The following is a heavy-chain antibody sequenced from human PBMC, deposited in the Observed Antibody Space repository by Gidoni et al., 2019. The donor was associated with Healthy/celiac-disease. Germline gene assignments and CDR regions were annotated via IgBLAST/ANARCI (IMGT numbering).Heavy chain of an antibody. Sequence: EVQLVESGGGLVQPGGSLSLSCAASGSTFSSSWMSWVRQAPGKGLEWVANIKQDGSEKYYVDSVKGRFTISRDNAKNSLYLQMNSLRAEDTAVYYCARDRETTVTEDNYYYYMDVWGKGTTVTVSS. CDR1: GSTFSSSW. CDR3: ARDRETTVTEDNYYYYMDV. V-gene: IGHV3-7*01. J-gene: IGHJ6*03. CDR2: IKQDGSEK. D-gene: IGHD4-4*01.